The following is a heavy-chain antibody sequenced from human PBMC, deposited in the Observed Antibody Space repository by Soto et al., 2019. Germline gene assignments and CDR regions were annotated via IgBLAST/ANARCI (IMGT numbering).Heavy chain of an antibody. CDR3: AAGRTGGSYYGMDV. V-gene: IGHV1-58*01. CDR1: GFTFTDSA. J-gene: IGHJ6*02. D-gene: IGHD2-2*01. CDR2: IVVGSGNT. Sequence: QMQLVQSGPEVKKPGTSVQVSCKVSGFTFTDSAVQWVRQARGQGLEWIGWIVVGSGNTNYAQKFHERVHITRDMSTSTAYMELSSLRSEDTAVYYCAAGRTGGSYYGMDVWGQGTTVTVSS.